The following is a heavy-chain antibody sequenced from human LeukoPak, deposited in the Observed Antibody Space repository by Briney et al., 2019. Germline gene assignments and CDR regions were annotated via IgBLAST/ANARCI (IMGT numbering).Heavy chain of an antibody. V-gene: IGHV3-30*03. CDR1: GFTFSSYG. Sequence: GGSLRLSCAASGFTFSSYGMHWVRQAPGKGLEWVAVISYDGSNKYYADSVKGRFTISRDNSKNTLYLQMNSLRAEDTAVYYCEGYDGNYGMDVWGQGTTVTVSS. CDR3: EGYDGNYGMDV. J-gene: IGHJ6*02. D-gene: IGHD5-12*01. CDR2: ISYDGSNK.